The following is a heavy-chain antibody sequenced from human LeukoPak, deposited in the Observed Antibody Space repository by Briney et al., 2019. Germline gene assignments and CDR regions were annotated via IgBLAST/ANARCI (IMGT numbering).Heavy chain of an antibody. J-gene: IGHJ4*02. Sequence: GESLQISCQGSGCSFTSYWISWVRQMPGKGLEWMGRIDPSDSYTNYSPSFQGHVTISADKSISTAYLQWSSLKASDTAMYYCARHEDYGGNDPDYWGQGTLVTVSS. CDR1: GCSFTSYW. CDR3: ARHEDYGGNDPDY. V-gene: IGHV5-10-1*01. D-gene: IGHD4-23*01. CDR2: IDPSDSYT.